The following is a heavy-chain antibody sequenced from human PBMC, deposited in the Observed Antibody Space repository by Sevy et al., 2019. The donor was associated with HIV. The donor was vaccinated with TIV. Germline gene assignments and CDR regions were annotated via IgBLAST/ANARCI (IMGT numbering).Heavy chain of an antibody. CDR3: SRGPSGISGSDLAY. CDR2: INPNSGGT. J-gene: IGHJ4*02. D-gene: IGHD2-15*01. CDR1: GYTFTGYY. V-gene: IGHV1-2*02. Sequence: DAVKVSCKASGYTFTGYYMHWVRQAPGLGLEWKGWINPNSGGTKYAQQFQGRVTMSRDMSISTAYMELSRLKSDDTAVYYCSRGPSGISGSDLAYWGQGTLVCVSS.